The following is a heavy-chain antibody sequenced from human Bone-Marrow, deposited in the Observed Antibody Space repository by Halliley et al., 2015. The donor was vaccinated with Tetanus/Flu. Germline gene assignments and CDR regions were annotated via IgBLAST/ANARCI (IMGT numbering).Heavy chain of an antibody. CDR2: IYYSGST. CDR1: GGSISSFY. CDR3: AKDRGSGGYGIDY. D-gene: IGHD6-19*01. V-gene: IGHV4-59*01. J-gene: IGHJ4*02. Sequence: TLSHTCSVSGGSISSFYWSWIRQPPGKGLEWIGYIYYSGSTNYNPSHKSRVTISIDTSKNQFTLRLNSVTAADTAVYYCAKDRGSGGYGIDYWGQGGLVTVSS.